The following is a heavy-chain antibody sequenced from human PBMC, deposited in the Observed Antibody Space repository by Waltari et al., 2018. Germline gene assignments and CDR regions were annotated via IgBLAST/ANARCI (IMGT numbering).Heavy chain of an antibody. CDR1: GFRFGASP. CDR3: ARSLSEDIVPTTGVFFDY. CDR2: IKPDGGDK. V-gene: IGHV3-33*01. J-gene: IGHJ4*02. Sequence: QVHLVESGGGVVQPGGSLGLSGAASGFRFGASPFPLVRQAPGKGLEWLAHIKPDGGDKFYGDSVKGRFSISRDDSRNTLFLQMNGLRVEDTAVYYCARSLSEDIVPTTGVFFDYWGQGSLVTVSS. D-gene: IGHD5-12*01.